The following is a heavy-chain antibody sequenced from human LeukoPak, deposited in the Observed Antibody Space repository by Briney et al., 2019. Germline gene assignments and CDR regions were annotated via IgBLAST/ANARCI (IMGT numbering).Heavy chain of an antibody. Sequence: PGGSLRLSCAASGFTSDYYAMHWVRQAPGKGLEWVSLISGDGGSTYYTDSVKGRFTISRDNSKNSLYLQMNSLRTEDTALYYCAQDKGGSSWYYLDSWGQGTLVTVSS. CDR1: GFTSDYYA. V-gene: IGHV3-43*02. D-gene: IGHD6-13*01. CDR3: AQDKGGSSWYYLDS. J-gene: IGHJ4*02. CDR2: ISGDGGST.